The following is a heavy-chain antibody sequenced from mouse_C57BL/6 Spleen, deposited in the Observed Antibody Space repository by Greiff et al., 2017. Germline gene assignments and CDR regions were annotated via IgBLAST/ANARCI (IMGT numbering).Heavy chain of an antibody. CDR1: GYSITSGYY. Sequence: ESGPGLVKPSQSLSLTCSVTGYSITSGYYWNWIRQFPGNKLEWMGYISYDGSNNYNPSLKNRISITRDTSKNQFFLKLNSVTTEDTATYYCAKEREGPYDGYYDWYFDVWGTGTTVTVSS. CDR2: ISYDGSN. D-gene: IGHD2-3*01. J-gene: IGHJ1*03. V-gene: IGHV3-6*01. CDR3: AKEREGPYDGYYDWYFDV.